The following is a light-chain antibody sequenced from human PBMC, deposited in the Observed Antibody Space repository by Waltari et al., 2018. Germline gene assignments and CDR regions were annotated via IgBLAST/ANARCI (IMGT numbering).Light chain of an antibody. J-gene: IGLJ2*01. CDR3: LSYAATVSFG. V-gene: IGLV2-23*02. CDR2: EVS. Sequence: QPALTQPASVSGSPGQSITISCTGTSSDVGINNHFCWYQKPPDKVPKLIIYEVSKRPSGVSDRFSGSKSGNTASLTISGLQAEDEADYYCLSYAATVSFGFGGGTKLTVL. CDR1: SSDVGINNH.